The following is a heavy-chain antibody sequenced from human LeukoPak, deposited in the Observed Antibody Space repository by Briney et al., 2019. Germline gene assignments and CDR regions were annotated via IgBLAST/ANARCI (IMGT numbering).Heavy chain of an antibody. Sequence: GGSLRLSCAASGFTLSSFGMNWVRQAPGKGLEWVSYIGTTTSTIYYADSVKGRFTISRDNAKNSLYLQMNSLRAEDTAVYYCARDLYPPDYWGQGTLVTVSS. CDR2: IGTTTSTI. J-gene: IGHJ4*02. CDR1: GFTLSSFG. V-gene: IGHV3-48*04. CDR3: ARDLYPPDY.